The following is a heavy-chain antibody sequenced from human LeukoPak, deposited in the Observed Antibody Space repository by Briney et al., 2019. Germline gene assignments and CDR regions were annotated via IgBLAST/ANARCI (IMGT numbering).Heavy chain of an antibody. CDR1: GFTFSSYS. J-gene: IGHJ4*02. V-gene: IGHV3-21*01. CDR3: AREPEPPTVTTSMFDY. D-gene: IGHD4-17*01. CDR2: IISSSSYI. Sequence: GGSLRLSCTASGFTFSSYSMNWVRQAPGRGWDGVHSIISSSSYIYYADSVKGRFTISRDNAKNSLYLQMNSLRAEDTAVYYCAREPEPPTVTTSMFDYWGQGTLVTVSS.